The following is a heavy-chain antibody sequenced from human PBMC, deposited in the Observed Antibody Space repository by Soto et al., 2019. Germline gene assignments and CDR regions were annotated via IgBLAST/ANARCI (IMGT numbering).Heavy chain of an antibody. CDR1: GFPFNEYA. D-gene: IGHD6-19*01. Sequence: EVQLVESGGGLVQPGRSLRLSCVASGFPFNEYAIHWVRQAPGKGLEWVSRISWNNNDIGYADSVKGRFTISRDNAKNSLYLQMNSLRDEDTAFYYCAKGRGAVPGSTEYGAFDIWGQGTMVTVSS. J-gene: IGHJ3*02. V-gene: IGHV3-9*01. CDR2: ISWNNNDI. CDR3: AKGRGAVPGSTEYGAFDI.